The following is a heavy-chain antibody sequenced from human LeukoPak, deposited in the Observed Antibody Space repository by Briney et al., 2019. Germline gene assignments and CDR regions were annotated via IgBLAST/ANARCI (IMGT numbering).Heavy chain of an antibody. CDR1: GFTFSSYG. CDR2: IGASGST. V-gene: IGHV3-23*01. D-gene: IGHD2-2*01. J-gene: IGHJ5*02. CDR3: AKGGYCSSTSCYVGWFDP. Sequence: PGGSLRLSCAASGFTFSSYGMSWVRQAPGKGLEWVSGIGASGSTYYADSVKGRFTISRDNSKNTLYLQMSSLRAEDTAVYYCAKGGYCSSTSCYVGWFDPWGQGTLVTVSS.